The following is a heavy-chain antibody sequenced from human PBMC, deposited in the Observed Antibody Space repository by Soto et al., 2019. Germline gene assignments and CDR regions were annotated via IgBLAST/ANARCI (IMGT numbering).Heavy chain of an antibody. J-gene: IGHJ4*02. D-gene: IGHD3-16*01. CDR3: ARDIGFDYVN. Sequence: PWWSLRLSCAASVFTFSPYTMTWFRQAPGKGLEWVASISGESAYIYHADSVKGRFSISRDSAGNALHLTMNYLSAEDTGVYFCARDIGFDYVNWGQGTLVTVS. V-gene: IGHV3-21*03. CDR1: VFTFSPYT. CDR2: ISGESAYI.